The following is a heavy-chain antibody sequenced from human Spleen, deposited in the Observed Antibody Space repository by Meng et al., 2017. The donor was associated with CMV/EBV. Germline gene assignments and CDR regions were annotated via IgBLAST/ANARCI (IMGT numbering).Heavy chain of an antibody. CDR2: IYSGGGT. Sequence: GGSLRLSCVASGFTVSGNYMTWVRQAPGKGLEWVSIIYSGGGTYFADSVKGRFTISRDNSKNTLYLQMNSLRAEDTAVYYCAKGRYSSGWAPTDPWGQGTLVTVSS. D-gene: IGHD6-19*01. V-gene: IGHV3-53*01. CDR3: AKGRYSSGWAPTDP. CDR1: GFTVSGNY. J-gene: IGHJ5*02.